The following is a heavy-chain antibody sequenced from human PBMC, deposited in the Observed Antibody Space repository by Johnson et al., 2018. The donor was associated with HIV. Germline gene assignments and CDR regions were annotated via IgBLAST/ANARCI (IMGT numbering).Heavy chain of an antibody. Sequence: QVQLVESGGGVVQPGRSLRLSCAASGFTFSNYAMHWVRQDPGKGLEWVAVISYDGSNTYYADSVKGRFTISRANSKNTLYLQMNSLRPEDTAVYYCARRRSNSSSWEPPDDAFDIWGQGTMVTVSS. CDR3: ARRRSNSSSWEPPDDAFDI. CDR1: GFTFSNYA. CDR2: ISYDGSNT. V-gene: IGHV3-30*14. D-gene: IGHD6-13*01. J-gene: IGHJ3*02.